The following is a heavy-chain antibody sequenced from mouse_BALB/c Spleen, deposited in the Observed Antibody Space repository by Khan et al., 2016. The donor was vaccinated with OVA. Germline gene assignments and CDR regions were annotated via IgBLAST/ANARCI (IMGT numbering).Heavy chain of an antibody. V-gene: IGHV2-3*01. Sequence: QVQLKESGPGLVAPSQSLSITCTVSGFSLTSYGVSWVRQPPGKGLEWLGVIWGDGNTNFHSALRSRLSISKDNSKSQVFLKLNSLQTDDTATYYGAKDRGCYALDYWGQGTSVTVSS. CDR3: AKDRGCYALDY. CDR1: GFSLTSYG. CDR2: IWGDGNT. J-gene: IGHJ4*01.